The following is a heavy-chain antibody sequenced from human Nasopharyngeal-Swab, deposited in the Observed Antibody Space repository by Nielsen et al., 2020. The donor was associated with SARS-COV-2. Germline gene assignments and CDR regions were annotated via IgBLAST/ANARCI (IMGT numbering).Heavy chain of an antibody. CDR2: INTDNGSP. V-gene: IGHV7-4-1*02. D-gene: IGHD4-17*01. Sequence: ASVKVSCKVSGYTFTRYAMTWVRQAPGQGLEWMGWINTDNGSPAYAQGFTGRFVFSLDTSVSTAYLEISSLKAEDTAVYYCARPRTKVTLVSEDWGQGTLVTVSS. CDR1: GYTFTRYA. CDR3: ARPRTKVTLVSED. J-gene: IGHJ4*02.